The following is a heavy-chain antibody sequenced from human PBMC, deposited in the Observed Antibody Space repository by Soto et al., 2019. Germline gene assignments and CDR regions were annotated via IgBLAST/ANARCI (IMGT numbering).Heavy chain of an antibody. CDR1: GYTFTSYA. V-gene: IGHV1-3*01. D-gene: IGHD5-12*01. J-gene: IGHJ4*02. CDR3: ASNEALRYSGYDWLLTY. CDR2: INAGNGNT. Sequence: GASVKVSCKASGYTFTSYAMHWVRQAPGQRLEWMGWINAGNGNTKYSQKFQGRVTITRDTSASTAYMELSSLRSEDTAVYYCASNEALRYSGYDWLLTYWGQGTLVTVSS.